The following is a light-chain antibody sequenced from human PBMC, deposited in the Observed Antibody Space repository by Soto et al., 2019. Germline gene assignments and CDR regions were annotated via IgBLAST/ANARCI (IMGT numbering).Light chain of an antibody. CDR3: QQYNNWPPWT. J-gene: IGKJ1*01. Sequence: EIVLTQSPGTLSLSSGESATRXXRASESVSSKLAWYQQKPGQAPRLXXYGASTRATGIPARFSGSGSGTEFTLTISGLQSEDFAVYYCQQYNNWPPWTFGQGTKVDIK. CDR1: ESVSSK. V-gene: IGKV3-15*01. CDR2: GAS.